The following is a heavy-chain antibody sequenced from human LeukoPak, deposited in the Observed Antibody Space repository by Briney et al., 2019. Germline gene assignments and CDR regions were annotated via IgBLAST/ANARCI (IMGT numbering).Heavy chain of an antibody. CDR2: IIPIFGTA. Sequence: ASVKVSCKASGGTFSSYAISWVRQAPGQGLEWMGGIIPIFGTANYAQKFQGRVTITADESTSTAYMELSSLRSEDTAVYYCARDSGSYYGWYFDLWGRGTLVTVSS. V-gene: IGHV1-69*13. J-gene: IGHJ2*01. CDR1: GGTFSSYA. D-gene: IGHD1-26*01. CDR3: ARDSGSYYGWYFDL.